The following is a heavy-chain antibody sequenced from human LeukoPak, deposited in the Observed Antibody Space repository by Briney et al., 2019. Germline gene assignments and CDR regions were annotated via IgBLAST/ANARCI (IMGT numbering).Heavy chain of an antibody. Sequence: PSETLSLTCAVSGYSISSGYYWGWIRQPPGKGLEWSGSIYHGGSTYYNPSLKSRVTISVDTSKNQFSLKLSSVTAADTAVYYCARHPVVVPAPDYWGQGTLVTVSS. CDR3: ARHPVVVPAPDY. V-gene: IGHV4-38-2*01. J-gene: IGHJ4*02. D-gene: IGHD2-2*01. CDR1: GYSISSGYY. CDR2: IYHGGST.